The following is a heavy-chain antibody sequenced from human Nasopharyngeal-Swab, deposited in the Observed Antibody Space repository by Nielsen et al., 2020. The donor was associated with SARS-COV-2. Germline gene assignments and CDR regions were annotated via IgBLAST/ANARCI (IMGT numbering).Heavy chain of an antibody. CDR1: GFSISDYS. CDR3: ARDKAGSD. Sequence: GESLKISCVASGFSISDYSITWVRQAPGKGLEWVSSTGSNAAYKKYGDSVKGRFTISRDNAKNSVYLQMNSLRAEDTAVYYCARDKAGSDWGQGTLVTVSS. D-gene: IGHD3-10*01. V-gene: IGHV3-21*01. CDR2: TGSNAAYK. J-gene: IGHJ4*02.